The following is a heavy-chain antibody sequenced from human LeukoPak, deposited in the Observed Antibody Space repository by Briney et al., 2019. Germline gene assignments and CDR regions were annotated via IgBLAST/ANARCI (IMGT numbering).Heavy chain of an antibody. V-gene: IGHV3-23*01. CDR2: ISGSGGST. J-gene: IGHJ4*02. CDR1: GFTFSSYA. D-gene: IGHD3-22*01. CDR3: AKDPRPGPFGDSTEADY. Sequence: GGSLRLSCAASGFTFSSYAMCWVRQAPGKGLEWVSAISGSGGSTYYADSVKGRFTISRDNSKNTLYLQMNSLRAEDTAVYYCAKDPRPGPFGDSTEADYWGQGTLVTVSS.